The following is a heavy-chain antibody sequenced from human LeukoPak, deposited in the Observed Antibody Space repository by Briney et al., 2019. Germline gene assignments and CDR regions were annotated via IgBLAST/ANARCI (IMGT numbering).Heavy chain of an antibody. Sequence: GGSLRLSCAASGFTFSSYAMHWVRQAPGKGLEWVAVISYDGSNKYYADSVKGRFTISRDNSKNTLYLQMNSLRTDDTAVYYCARDRDTAFDPWGQGALVTVSS. J-gene: IGHJ5*02. CDR1: GFTFSSYA. V-gene: IGHV3-30-3*01. CDR2: ISYDGSNK. CDR3: ARDRDTAFDP. D-gene: IGHD3-16*02.